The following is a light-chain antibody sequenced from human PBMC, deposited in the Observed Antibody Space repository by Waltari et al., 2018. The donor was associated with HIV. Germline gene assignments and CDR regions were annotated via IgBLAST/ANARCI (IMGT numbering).Light chain of an antibody. V-gene: IGKV3-15*01. CDR2: AAS. CDR3: QQYNSWPPRFT. J-gene: IGKJ3*01. CDR1: QRVSSN. Sequence: EIVMTQSPATLSASPGESAVLSCRASQRVSSNLAWYQQTPGQAPRLPIYAASTRATGIPPRFRGSGSGTEFTLTISGLQSEDFAFYYCQQYNSWPPRFTFGPGTKVDFK.